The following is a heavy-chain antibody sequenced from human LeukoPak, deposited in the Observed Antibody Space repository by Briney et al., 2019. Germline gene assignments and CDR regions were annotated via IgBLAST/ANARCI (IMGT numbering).Heavy chain of an antibody. D-gene: IGHD3-22*01. J-gene: IGHJ4*02. CDR2: IYASGST. V-gene: IGHV4-61*02. CDR1: GGSLSSGTDY. CDR3: ARNTYYYYDSSPYFDF. Sequence: SETLSLTCTVSGGSLSSGTDYWSWIRQSAGKGLEWIGRIYASGSTNYNPSLKSRVTISVDTSKNQFSLKLSSVTAADTAVYFCARNTYYYYDSSPYFDFWGQGTLVTVSS.